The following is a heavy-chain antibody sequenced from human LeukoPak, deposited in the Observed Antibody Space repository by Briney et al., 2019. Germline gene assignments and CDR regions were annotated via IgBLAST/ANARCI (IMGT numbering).Heavy chain of an antibody. Sequence: GGSLRLSCAASGFTFSSYEMNWVRQAPGKGLEWVSYISSSGSTIYYADSVKGRFTISRDNAKNSLYLQMNSLRAEDTAVYYCARRSYCGGDCYGSDAFDIWGQGTMVTVSS. V-gene: IGHV3-48*03. CDR3: ARRSYCGGDCYGSDAFDI. CDR2: ISSSGSTI. CDR1: GFTFSSYE. D-gene: IGHD2-21*02. J-gene: IGHJ3*02.